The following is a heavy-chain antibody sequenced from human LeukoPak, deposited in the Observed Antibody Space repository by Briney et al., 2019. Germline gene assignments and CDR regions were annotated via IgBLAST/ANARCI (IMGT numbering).Heavy chain of an antibody. D-gene: IGHD3-16*01. CDR1: GFTFSSYG. CDR3: AIVAGGDPFDY. Sequence: PGGSLRLSCVASGFTFSSYGMNWVRQAPGKGLEWVSFISSSSSYVKYADSVKGRFTVSRDSAKKSLYLQMNNLRAEDTAVYYCAIVAGGDPFDYWGQGTLVT. V-gene: IGHV3-21*01. CDR2: ISSSSSYV. J-gene: IGHJ4*02.